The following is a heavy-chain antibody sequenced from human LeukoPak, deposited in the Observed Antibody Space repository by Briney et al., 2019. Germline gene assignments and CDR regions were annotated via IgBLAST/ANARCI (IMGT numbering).Heavy chain of an antibody. V-gene: IGHV1-2*04. D-gene: IGHD6-13*01. Sequence: ASVTVSYMASGYTFTGYYMHWVRQAPGQGLEWMGWINPNSGGTNYAQKFQGWVTMTRDTSISTAYMELSRLRSDDTAVYYCVRGIAAADDYYYGMDVWGQGTTVTVSS. CDR2: INPNSGGT. J-gene: IGHJ6*02. CDR1: GYTFTGYY. CDR3: VRGIAAADDYYYGMDV.